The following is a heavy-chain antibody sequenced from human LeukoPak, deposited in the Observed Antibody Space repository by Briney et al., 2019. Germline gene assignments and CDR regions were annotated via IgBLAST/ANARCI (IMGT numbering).Heavy chain of an antibody. V-gene: IGHV4-61*01. J-gene: IGHJ6*02. CDR3: ARSGGSRPYYYYYGMDV. CDR1: GGSISSSSYY. D-gene: IGHD3-10*01. CDR2: IYYSGST. Sequence: PSETLSLTCTVSGGSISSSSYYWSWIRQPPGKGLEWIVYIYYSGSTNYNPSLKSRVTISVDTSKNQFSLKLSSVTAADTAVYYCARSGGSRPYYYYYGMDVWGQGTTVTVSS.